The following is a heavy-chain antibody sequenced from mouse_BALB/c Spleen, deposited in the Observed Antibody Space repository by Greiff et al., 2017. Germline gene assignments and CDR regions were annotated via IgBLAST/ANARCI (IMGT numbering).Heavy chain of an antibody. D-gene: IGHD2-1*01. J-gene: IGHJ2*01. CDR2: ISSGSSTI. V-gene: IGHV5-17*02. CDR3: ARRGDYGNYDY. Sequence: EVQVVESGGGLVQPGGSRKLSCAASGFTFSSFGMHWVRQAPEKGLEWVAYISSGSSTIYYADTVKGRFTISRDNPKNTLFLQMTSLRSEDTAMYYCARRGDYGNYDYWGQGTTLTVSS. CDR1: GFTFSSFG.